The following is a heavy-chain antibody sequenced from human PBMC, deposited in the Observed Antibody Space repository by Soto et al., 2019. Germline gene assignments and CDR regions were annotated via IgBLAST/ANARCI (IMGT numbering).Heavy chain of an antibody. D-gene: IGHD2-2*03. Sequence: EVQVLESGGGLVQPGGSLRLSCAATGFTFSDFAMSWVRQAPGKGLEWVSRIYGGGNGPHYADSVKGRVTISRDNSKNTLYLQMMSLRAEDTAVYYCAKMEGMDPWAYSFDYWGQGTLVTVSS. CDR1: GFTFSDFA. CDR3: AKMEGMDPWAYSFDY. V-gene: IGHV3-23*01. J-gene: IGHJ4*02. CDR2: IYGGGNGP.